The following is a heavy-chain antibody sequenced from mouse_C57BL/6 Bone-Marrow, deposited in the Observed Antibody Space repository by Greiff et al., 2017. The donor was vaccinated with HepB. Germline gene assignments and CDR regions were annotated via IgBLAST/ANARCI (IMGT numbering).Heavy chain of an antibody. Sequence: QVQLQQSGAELVKPGASVKISCKASGYAFSSYWMNWVKQRPGKGLEWIGQIYPGDGDTNYNGKFKGKATLTADKSSSTAYMQLSSLTSEDSAVYFCAGRLLRSYWYFDVWGTGTTVTVSS. CDR1: GYAFSSYW. J-gene: IGHJ1*03. CDR3: AGRLLRSYWYFDV. D-gene: IGHD1-1*01. V-gene: IGHV1-80*01. CDR2: IYPGDGDT.